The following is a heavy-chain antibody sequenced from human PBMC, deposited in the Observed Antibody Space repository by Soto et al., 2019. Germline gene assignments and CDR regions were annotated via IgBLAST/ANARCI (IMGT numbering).Heavy chain of an antibody. D-gene: IGHD6-13*01. Sequence: QVTLRESGPTLVKPRQTLTLTCTFSGFSLRSSGVGVGWIRQPPGKALEWLALIYWDDDKRYSPSLMNRLSITMDASKKQGVLTRANRDAVDTATYYCARHLSRNVSTSEGWFDPWGQGALVTVSS. CDR3: ARHLSRNVSTSEGWFDP. J-gene: IGHJ5*02. CDR2: IYWDDDK. V-gene: IGHV2-5*02. CDR1: GFSLRSSGVG.